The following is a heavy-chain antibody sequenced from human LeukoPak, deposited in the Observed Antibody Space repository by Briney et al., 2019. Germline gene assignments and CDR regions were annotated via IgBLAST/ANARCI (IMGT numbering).Heavy chain of an antibody. Sequence: GGSLRLSCAASGFTFSSYSMNWVRQAPGKELEWVSSISSSSSYIYYADSVKGRFTISRDNAKKSLYLQMNSLRAEDTAVYYCAKDLGGSSHYFDYWGQGTLVTVSS. CDR2: ISSSSSYI. J-gene: IGHJ4*02. CDR3: AKDLGGSSHYFDY. CDR1: GFTFSSYS. V-gene: IGHV3-21*04. D-gene: IGHD3-16*01.